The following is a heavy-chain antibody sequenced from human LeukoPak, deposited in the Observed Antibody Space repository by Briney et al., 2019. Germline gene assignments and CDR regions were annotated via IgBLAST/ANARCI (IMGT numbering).Heavy chain of an antibody. Sequence: SQTLSLTCTVSGGSISSGSYYWSWIRQPAGKGLEWIGRIYTSGSTNYNPSLKSRVTMSVDTSKNQFSLKLSSVTAADTAVYYCARDRSSYYYDSSGLTRGHWFDPWGQGTLVTVSS. J-gene: IGHJ5*02. V-gene: IGHV4-61*02. CDR2: IYTSGST. CDR3: ARDRSSYYYDSSGLTRGHWFDP. D-gene: IGHD3-22*01. CDR1: GGSISSGSYY.